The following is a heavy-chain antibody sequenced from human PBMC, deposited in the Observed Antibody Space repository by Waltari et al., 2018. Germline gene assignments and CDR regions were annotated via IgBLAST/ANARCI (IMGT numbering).Heavy chain of an antibody. CDR1: GASVNNGAYY. CDR2: IYYSGST. V-gene: IGHV4-30-4*08. Sequence: QVQLQESGPGLVKPSQTLSLTCTVSGASVNNGAYYWSWIRQPPGKGLEWIGYIYYSGSTSYSPSLKSRVTISLDTSKNLFSLSLSSVTAADTAVYYCARINYASGSSNDYWGQGTLVTVSS. D-gene: IGHD3-10*01. J-gene: IGHJ4*02. CDR3: ARINYASGSSNDY.